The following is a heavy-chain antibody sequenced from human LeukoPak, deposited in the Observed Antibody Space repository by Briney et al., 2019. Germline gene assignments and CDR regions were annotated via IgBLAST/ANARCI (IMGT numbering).Heavy chain of an antibody. CDR1: GYSFTSYW. V-gene: IGHV5-51*01. CDR2: IYPGDSDT. J-gene: IGHJ4*02. Sequence: GESLKISCKGSGYSFTSYWIGWVRQMPGKGVGWMGIIYPGDSDTRYSPSFQGQVTISADKSISTAYLQWSSLKASDTAMYYCARTINAHYFDYWGQGTLVTVSS. CDR3: ARTINAHYFDY.